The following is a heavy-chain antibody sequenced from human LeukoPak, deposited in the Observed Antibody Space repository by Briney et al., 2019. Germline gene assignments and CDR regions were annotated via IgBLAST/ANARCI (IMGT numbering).Heavy chain of an antibody. CDR2: INHSGST. D-gene: IGHD4-17*01. V-gene: IGHV4-34*01. CDR1: GGSFSGYY. Sequence: PSETLSLTCAVYGGSFSGYYWRWIRQPPGKGLEGIGEINHSGSTNYNPSLTSRVTISVDTSKNQFSLKLSSVTAADTAVYYCARVRGHYYYGMDVWGKGTTVTVS. CDR3: ARVRGHYYYGMDV. J-gene: IGHJ6*04.